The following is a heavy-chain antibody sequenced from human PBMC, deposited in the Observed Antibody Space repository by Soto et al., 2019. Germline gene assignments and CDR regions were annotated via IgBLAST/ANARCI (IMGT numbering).Heavy chain of an antibody. CDR1: GGSISSGGYY. CDR3: ARDALAYSSSELGGMDV. V-gene: IGHV4-31*03. Sequence: PSETLSLTCTVSGGSISSGGYYWSWIRQHPGKGLEWIGYIYYSGSTYYNPSLKSRVTISVDTSKNQFSLKLSSVTAADTAVYYCARDALAYSSSELGGMDVWGQGTTVTVSS. CDR2: IYYSGST. J-gene: IGHJ6*02. D-gene: IGHD6-6*01.